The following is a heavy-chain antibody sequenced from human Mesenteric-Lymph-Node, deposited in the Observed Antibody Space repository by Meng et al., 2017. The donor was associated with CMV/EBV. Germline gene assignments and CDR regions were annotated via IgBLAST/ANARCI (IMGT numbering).Heavy chain of an antibody. CDR1: GFTVSSNY. V-gene: IGHV3-53*01. Sequence: GESLKISCAASGFTVSSNYMSWVRQAPGKGLEWVSVIYSGGSTYYADSVKGRFTISRDNAKNSLYLQMNSLRVDDTAIYYCARDNDFTNYHWGQGTLVTVSS. CDR3: ARDNDFTNYH. CDR2: IYSGGST. J-gene: IGHJ5*02. D-gene: IGHD4-11*01.